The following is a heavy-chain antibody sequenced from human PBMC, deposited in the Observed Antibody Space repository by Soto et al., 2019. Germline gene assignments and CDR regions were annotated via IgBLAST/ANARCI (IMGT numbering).Heavy chain of an antibody. CDR2: INPSGGST. J-gene: IGHJ4*02. Sequence: QEQLVQSGAEVKKPGASVKVSCKASGYAFTSYYMHWVRQAPGQGLEWMGIINPSGGSTSYAQKFQGRVTMTRDTSTSTVYMELSSLRSEDTAVYYCARNRYYYDSSGYHGVGYWGQGTLVTVSS. V-gene: IGHV1-46*01. D-gene: IGHD3-22*01. CDR3: ARNRYYYDSSGYHGVGY. CDR1: GYAFTSYY.